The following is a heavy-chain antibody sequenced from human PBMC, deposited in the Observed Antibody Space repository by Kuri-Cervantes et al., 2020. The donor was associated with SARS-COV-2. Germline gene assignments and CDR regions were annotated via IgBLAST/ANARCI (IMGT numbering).Heavy chain of an antibody. D-gene: IGHD2-2*01. J-gene: IGHJ5*02. CDR1: GGSISSSSYY. CDR2: IYYSGST. V-gene: IGHV4-39*01. Sequence: ESLKISCTVSGGSISSSSYYWGWIRQPPGKGLEWIGSIYYSGSTYYNPSLKSRVTISVDTSKNQFSLKLSSVTAADTAVYYCASGLGYCSSTSCYDMRFDPWGQGTLVTVSS. CDR3: ASGLGYCSSTSCYDMRFDP.